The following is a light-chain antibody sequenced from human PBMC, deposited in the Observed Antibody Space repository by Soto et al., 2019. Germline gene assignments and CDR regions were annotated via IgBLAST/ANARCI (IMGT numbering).Light chain of an antibody. CDR3: QKYGSSPLT. J-gene: IGKJ4*01. Sequence: EIVLTQSPGTLSLSPGERATLSCRASQSVSSSNLAWYQQKPGQPPRLLIYGASSRATGVPDRFSGSGSGKDFTLTINRLEPEDFAVYFCQKYGSSPLTFGGGTKVE. V-gene: IGKV3-20*01. CDR1: QSVSSSN. CDR2: GAS.